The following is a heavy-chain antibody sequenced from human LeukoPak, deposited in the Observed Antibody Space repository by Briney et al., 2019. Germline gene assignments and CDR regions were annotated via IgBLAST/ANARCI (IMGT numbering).Heavy chain of an antibody. V-gene: IGHV3-21*01. J-gene: IGHJ3*02. CDR1: GFTLSSYS. Sequence: GGSLRLSCAASGFTLSSYSMNWVRQAPGKGLEWVSSISSSSSYIYYADSVKGRFTISRDNAKNSLYLQMNSLRAEDTAVYYCARDRGDAFDIWGQGTMVTVSS. CDR3: ARDRGDAFDI. CDR2: ISSSSSYI.